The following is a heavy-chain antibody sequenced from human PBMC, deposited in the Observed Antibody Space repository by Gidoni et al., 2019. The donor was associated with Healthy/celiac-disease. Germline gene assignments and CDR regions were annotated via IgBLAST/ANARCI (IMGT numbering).Heavy chain of an antibody. D-gene: IGHD6-19*01. Sequence: QLQLQESGPGLVKPSETLSLTCTVSGGSISSSSYYWGWIRQPPGKGLEWIGSIYYSGSTYYNPSLKSRVTISVDTSKNQFSLKLSSVTAADTAVYYCARLGIRAVAGPDYWGQGTLVTVSS. CDR2: IYYSGST. J-gene: IGHJ4*02. V-gene: IGHV4-39*01. CDR1: GGSISSSSYY. CDR3: ARLGIRAVAGPDY.